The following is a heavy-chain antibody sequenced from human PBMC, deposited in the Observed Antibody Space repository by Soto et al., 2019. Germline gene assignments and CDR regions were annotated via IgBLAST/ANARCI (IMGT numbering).Heavy chain of an antibody. Sequence: GGSLRLSCAASGFTFSSYSMNWVRQAPGKGLEWVSSISSSSSYIYYADSVKGRFTISRDNAKNSLYLQMNSLRAEDTAVYYCARDSPGGGDSDPAAFDIWGQGTMVTVSS. CDR2: ISSSSSYI. V-gene: IGHV3-21*01. CDR3: ARDSPGGGDSDPAAFDI. J-gene: IGHJ3*02. D-gene: IGHD2-21*01. CDR1: GFTFSSYS.